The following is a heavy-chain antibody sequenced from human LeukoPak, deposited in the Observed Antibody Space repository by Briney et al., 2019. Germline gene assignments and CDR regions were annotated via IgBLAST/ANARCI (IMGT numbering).Heavy chain of an antibody. CDR3: ARARHYYDSRGYSYRFDY. V-gene: IGHV3-74*01. Sequence: GGSLRLSCAASGFTFSNYWMYWVRQAPGKGLVWVSGIYDDGSSTTYADSVRGRFTIYRDNAKNTLYLQMSSLRAEDTALYYCARARHYYDSRGYSYRFDYWGQGTLVTVSS. CDR2: IYDDGSST. CDR1: GFTFSNYW. J-gene: IGHJ4*02. D-gene: IGHD3-22*01.